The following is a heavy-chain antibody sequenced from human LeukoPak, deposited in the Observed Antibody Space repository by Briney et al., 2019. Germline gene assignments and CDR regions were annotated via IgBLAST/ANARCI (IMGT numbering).Heavy chain of an antibody. J-gene: IGHJ6*03. CDR1: GGSFSGYY. CDR3: AREKAARSLYYYYYMDV. Sequence: PSETLSLTCAVYGGSFSGYYWSWIRQPPGKGLEWIGEINHSGSTNYNPSLKSRVTISVDTSKNQSSLKLSSVTAADTAVYYCAREKAARSLYYYYYMDVWGKGTTVTVSS. V-gene: IGHV4-34*01. D-gene: IGHD6-6*01. CDR2: INHSGST.